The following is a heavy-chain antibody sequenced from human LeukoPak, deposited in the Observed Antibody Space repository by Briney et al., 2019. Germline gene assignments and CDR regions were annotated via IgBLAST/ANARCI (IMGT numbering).Heavy chain of an antibody. D-gene: IGHD6-19*01. J-gene: IGHJ4*02. CDR2: ISGSGAYT. V-gene: IGHV3-23*01. CDR1: GFTFSSYG. Sequence: GGSLRLSCAASGFTFSSYGMSWVRQAPGRGLEWVSVISGSGAYTYYADSVKGRFTISRDNSKNTLYLQMNSLRADDTAVYYCAKCSSGWLFDYWGQGTLVTVSS. CDR3: AKCSSGWLFDY.